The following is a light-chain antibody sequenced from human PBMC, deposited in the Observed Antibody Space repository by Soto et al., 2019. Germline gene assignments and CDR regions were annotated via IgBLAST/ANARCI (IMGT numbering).Light chain of an antibody. CDR1: QSVSSN. Sequence: EIVLTQSPATPSLSPGERATLSCRASQSVSSNLAWYQQKPGQAPRLLIYGASNRATGIPDRFSGSGSGRDFTLTISRLEPEDFAVYYCQQYGSSPRTFGQGTKVDIK. J-gene: IGKJ1*01. V-gene: IGKV3-20*01. CDR2: GAS. CDR3: QQYGSSPRT.